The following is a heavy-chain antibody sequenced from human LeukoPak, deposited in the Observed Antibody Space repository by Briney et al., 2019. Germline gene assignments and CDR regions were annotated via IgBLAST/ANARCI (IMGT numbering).Heavy chain of an antibody. Sequence: PGGSLRLSCAVSGFTFSSYAMSWVRQAPGKGLEWVSAISGSGGSTYYADSVKGRFTISRDNSKNTLYLQMNSLRAEDTAVYYCAKSMVRGVIITGSYGMDVWGQGTTVTVSS. V-gene: IGHV3-23*01. CDR3: AKSMVRGVIITGSYGMDV. CDR2: ISGSGGST. J-gene: IGHJ6*02. D-gene: IGHD3-10*01. CDR1: GFTFSSYA.